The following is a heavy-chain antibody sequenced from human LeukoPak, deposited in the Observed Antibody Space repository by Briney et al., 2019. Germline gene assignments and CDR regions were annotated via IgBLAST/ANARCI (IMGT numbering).Heavy chain of an antibody. D-gene: IGHD5-12*01. CDR2: ISSSSSYI. CDR1: GFTFSSYG. Sequence: GRSLRLSCAASGFTFSSYGMHWVRQAPGKGLEWVSSISSSSSYISYADSLKGRFTISRDNAKNSLYLQMNSLRAEDTAVYYCARAGVGDRDSGYVFDYWGQGTLVTVSS. CDR3: ARAGVGDRDSGYVFDY. V-gene: IGHV3-21*01. J-gene: IGHJ4*02.